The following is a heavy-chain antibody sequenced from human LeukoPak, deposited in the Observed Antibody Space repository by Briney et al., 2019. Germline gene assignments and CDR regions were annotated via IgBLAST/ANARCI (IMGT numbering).Heavy chain of an antibody. CDR1: GGSISSYH. D-gene: IGHD6-19*01. V-gene: IGHV4-59*01. Sequence: SVTLSLTCTVSGGSISSYHWMWLPQPRGKGVEGFVHNYYSGSNKYNPSLKSRVTISVDTSKKQFYLKLSYVTAADTAVYYCARGPSYRESKSGWNDYWGQGTLVTVSS. J-gene: IGHJ4*02. CDR2: NYYSGSN. CDR3: ARGPSYRESKSGWNDY.